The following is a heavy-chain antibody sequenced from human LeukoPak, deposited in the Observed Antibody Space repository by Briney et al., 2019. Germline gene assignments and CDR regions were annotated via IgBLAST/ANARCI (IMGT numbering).Heavy chain of an antibody. J-gene: IGHJ4*02. D-gene: IGHD1-26*01. V-gene: IGHV3-13*01. CDR1: GFTFSGYD. Sequence: GGSLRLSCAASGFTFSGYDMHWVRQATGKGLEWVSGIGTAGDIYYPGSVKGRFSISRDNAKNSLYLQMNSLRAEDTAVYYCARDLLGWELHYFDYWGQGTLVTVSS. CDR2: IGTAGDI. CDR3: ARDLLGWELHYFDY.